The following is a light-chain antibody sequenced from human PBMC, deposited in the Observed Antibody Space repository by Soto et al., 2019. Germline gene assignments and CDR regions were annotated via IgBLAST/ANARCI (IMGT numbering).Light chain of an antibody. CDR1: QSLPHTDGNNY. J-gene: IGKJ1*01. CDR2: LGS. CDR3: MQALQTPPT. Sequence: DIVMTQSPLSLPVTPGEPASISCRSSQSLPHTDGNNYLDWYLRKPGQSPQLLIYLGSNRASGVPDRFSGTGSGTDFTLKISRLEAEDVGVYYCMQALQTPPTFGQGTKVEIK. V-gene: IGKV2-28*01.